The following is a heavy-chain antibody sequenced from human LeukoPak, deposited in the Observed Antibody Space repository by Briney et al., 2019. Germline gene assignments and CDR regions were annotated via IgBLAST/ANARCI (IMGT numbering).Heavy chain of an antibody. V-gene: IGHV3-11*04. CDR1: GFTFSDYY. CDR2: ISSSDNTI. D-gene: IGHD3-22*01. J-gene: IGHJ4*02. Sequence: GGSLRLSCAASGFTFSDYYMSWIRQAPGKGLEWVSYISSSDNTIYYADSVKGRFTIPRDNAKNSLYLQVNSLRAEDTAVYYCAREYYYDNSGYGVFDYWGQGTLVTVSS. CDR3: AREYYYDNSGYGVFDY.